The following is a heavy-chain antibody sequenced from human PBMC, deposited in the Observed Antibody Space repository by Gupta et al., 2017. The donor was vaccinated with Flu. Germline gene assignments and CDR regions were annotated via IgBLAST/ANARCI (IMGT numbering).Heavy chain of an antibody. Sequence: EVQLLESGGGLVQPGGSLRLSCTASGFTFSNYAMSWVRQAPGKGLEWVSSFTANGGSKYYADAGRGRFTISRDDSKNTLYRQMKRMTAEEMATYYCSKERRGGIPPDFDYGGQGTQVTVSS. CDR3: SKERRGGIPPDFDY. V-gene: IGHV3-23*01. J-gene: IGHJ4*02. CDR2: FTANGGSK. D-gene: IGHD3-16*01. CDR1: GFTFSNYA.